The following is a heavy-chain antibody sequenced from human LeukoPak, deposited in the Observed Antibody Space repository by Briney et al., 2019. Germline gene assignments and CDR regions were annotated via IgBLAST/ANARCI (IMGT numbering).Heavy chain of an antibody. J-gene: IGHJ4*02. D-gene: IGHD6-13*01. V-gene: IGHV3-43D*03. CDR1: GFTFDDYA. CDR2: ISWDGGST. CDR3: ARGSAAPGIPPDY. Sequence: PGGSLRLSCAASGFTFDDYAMHWVRQAPGKGLEWVSLISWDGGSTYYADSVKGRFTISRDNSKNSLYLQMDSLRTEDTAFYYCARGSAAPGIPPDYWGQGTLVTVSS.